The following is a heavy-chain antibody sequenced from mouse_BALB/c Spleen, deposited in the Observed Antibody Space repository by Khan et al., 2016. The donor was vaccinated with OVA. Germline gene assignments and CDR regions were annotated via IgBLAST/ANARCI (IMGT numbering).Heavy chain of an antibody. J-gene: IGHJ2*01. CDR2: IYWDDEK. V-gene: IGHV8-12*01. Sequence: QVTLKESGPGILQPSQTLSLTCSFSGFSLSTSGMGVSWIRQPSGKGLEWLAHIYWDDEKRYNPSLKSRLTISKDTSRNQVFLKITSVDTADTATYYCGRRAYFNGSVYFDYWGQGTTLTVSS. D-gene: IGHD1-1*01. CDR3: GRRAYFNGSVYFDY. CDR1: GFSLSTSGMG.